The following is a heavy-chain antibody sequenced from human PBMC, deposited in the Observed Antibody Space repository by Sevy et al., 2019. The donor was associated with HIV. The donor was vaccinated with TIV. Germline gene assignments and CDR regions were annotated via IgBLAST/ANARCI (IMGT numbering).Heavy chain of an antibody. CDR2: IYSSGNS. J-gene: IGHJ4*02. CDR1: GGFISTNNYH. D-gene: IGHD7-27*01. V-gene: IGHV4-39*01. CDR3: ASSWGRDGFNDH. Sequence: SETLSLTCSVSGGFISTNNYHWDWIRQPPGKGLEWIGNIYSSGNSYYNPSLKRRVTMSVDTSRNQFSLSLSSVTAADTAVYYCASSWGRDGFNDHWGQGILVTVSS.